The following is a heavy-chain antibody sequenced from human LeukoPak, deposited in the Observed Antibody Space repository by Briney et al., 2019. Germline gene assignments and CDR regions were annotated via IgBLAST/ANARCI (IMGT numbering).Heavy chain of an antibody. J-gene: IGHJ4*02. CDR1: GFTFSSYS. CDR2: ISSSSSYI. CDR3: ARGPDGYKYGSDY. V-gene: IGHV3-21*01. D-gene: IGHD5-24*01. Sequence: GGSLRLSCAASGFTFSSYSMTWVRQAPGKGLEWVSSISSSSSYIYYADSVKGRSTISRDNAKNSLYLQMNSLRAEDTAVYYCARGPDGYKYGSDYWGQGTLVTVSS.